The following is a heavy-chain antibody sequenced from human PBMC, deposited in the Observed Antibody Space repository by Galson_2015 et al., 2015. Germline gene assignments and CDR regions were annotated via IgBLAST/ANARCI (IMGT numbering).Heavy chain of an antibody. J-gene: IGHJ4*02. CDR3: ALPRDSPGSGKDSEFDY. V-gene: IGHV1-3*01. CDR2: INAGNGNT. D-gene: IGHD3-10*01. Sequence: SVKVSCKASGYTFTSYAMHWVRQAPGQRLEWMGWINAGNGNTKYSQKFQGRVTITRDTSASTAYMELSSLRSEDTAVYYCALPRDSPGSGKDSEFDYWGQGTLVTASS. CDR1: GYTFTSYA.